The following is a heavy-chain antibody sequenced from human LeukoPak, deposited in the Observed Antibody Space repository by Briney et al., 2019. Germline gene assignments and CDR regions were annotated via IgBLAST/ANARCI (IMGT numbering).Heavy chain of an antibody. CDR2: IKEDGSEK. V-gene: IGHV3-7*01. CDR3: AELGITMIGGV. CDR1: GLTLSRYW. J-gene: IGHJ6*04. D-gene: IGHD3-10*02. Sequence: GGSLRLSCAVSGLTLSRYWMTWVRQAPGKGLEWVANIKEDGSEKYYVDSVKGRFTISRDNAKNSLYLQMNSLRAEDTAVYYCAELGITMIGGVWGKGTTVTISS.